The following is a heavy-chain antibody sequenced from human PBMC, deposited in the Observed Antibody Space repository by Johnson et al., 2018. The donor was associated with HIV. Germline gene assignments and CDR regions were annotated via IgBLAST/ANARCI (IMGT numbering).Heavy chain of an antibody. J-gene: IGHJ3*02. CDR1: GFTFDDYG. CDR3: AMERMGGFDI. CDR2: INWNRRTI. D-gene: IGHD1-26*01. Sequence: EMQLVESGGGVVRPGGSLRLSCAASGFTFDDYGMSWVRQAPGKGLEWVSGINWNRRTIGYVDSVKGRFTISRDNAKNTLYLQMNSLRAEDTAVYYCAMERMGGFDIWGQGTMVTVSS. V-gene: IGHV3-20*04.